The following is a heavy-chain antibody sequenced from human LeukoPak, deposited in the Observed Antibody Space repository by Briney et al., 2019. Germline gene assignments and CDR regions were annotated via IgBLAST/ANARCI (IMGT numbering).Heavy chain of an antibody. CDR2: ISSSSSYI. V-gene: IGHV3-21*01. CDR1: GFTFSSYS. Sequence: PGGSLRLSCAASGFTFSSYSMNWVRQAPGKGLEWVSSISSSSSYIYYADSVKGRLTISRDNAKNSLYLQMNSLRAEDTAVYYCARVPSSSGSYYFDYWGQGTLVTVSS. D-gene: IGHD3-22*01. J-gene: IGHJ4*02. CDR3: ARVPSSSGSYYFDY.